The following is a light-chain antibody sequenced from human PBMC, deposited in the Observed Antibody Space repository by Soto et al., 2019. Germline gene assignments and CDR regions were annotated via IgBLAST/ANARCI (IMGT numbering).Light chain of an antibody. CDR1: QSVGNTY. CDR3: QQYGSSPWT. Sequence: EIVLTQSPGTLSLSPGERATLSFRASQSVGNTYLAWYQQKPGQAPRLLIYGASSRASGIPDRFSGSGSGTDFTLTISRLEPEDFVVYYCQQYGSSPWTFGQGTKVDIK. CDR2: GAS. V-gene: IGKV3-20*01. J-gene: IGKJ1*01.